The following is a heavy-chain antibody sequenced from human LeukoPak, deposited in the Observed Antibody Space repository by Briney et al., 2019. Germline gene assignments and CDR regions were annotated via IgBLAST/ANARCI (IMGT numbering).Heavy chain of an antibody. CDR2: ISAYNGNT. V-gene: IGHV1-18*01. Sequence: ASEKVSCKALGYTFTTYAISWVRQAPGQGLEWMGWISAYNGNTNYAQKLQGRVTMTTDTSTSTAYMELRSLRSDDTAVYYCARVTVGVVRGRYFDYWGQGTLVTVSS. D-gene: IGHD3-16*01. CDR1: GYTFTTYA. CDR3: ARVTVGVVRGRYFDY. J-gene: IGHJ4*02.